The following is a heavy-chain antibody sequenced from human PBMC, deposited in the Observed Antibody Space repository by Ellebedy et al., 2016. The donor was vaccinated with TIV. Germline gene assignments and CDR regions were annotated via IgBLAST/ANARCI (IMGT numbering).Heavy chain of an antibody. Sequence: GESLKISCKGSGYNFATLSIDWVRQMPGKGLEWMGIIYPRNSDTTYNPSFQGHVTLSVDNSINTAYLQWSSLKASDTAMYYCARLYNKYFFDYWGQGTLVTVSS. V-gene: IGHV5-51*01. CDR2: IYPRNSDT. CDR3: ARLYNKYFFDY. J-gene: IGHJ4*02. CDR1: GYNFATLS. D-gene: IGHD5-24*01.